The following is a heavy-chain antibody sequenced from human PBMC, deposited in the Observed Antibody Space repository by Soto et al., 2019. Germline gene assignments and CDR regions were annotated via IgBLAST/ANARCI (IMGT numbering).Heavy chain of an antibody. CDR1: GYTFISYY. CDR3: ASDAARDSSTLYYFDY. D-gene: IGHD6-13*01. J-gene: IGHJ4*01. V-gene: IGHV1-46*03. Sequence: ASVKVSCKASGYTFISYYMHWVRQAPGQGLEWMAVINPSGTSTRYAQRFQGRLTVARDTSTSTVYMELSSLTFEDTAVYYCASDAARDSSTLYYFDYWGHGTLVTVSS. CDR2: INPSGTST.